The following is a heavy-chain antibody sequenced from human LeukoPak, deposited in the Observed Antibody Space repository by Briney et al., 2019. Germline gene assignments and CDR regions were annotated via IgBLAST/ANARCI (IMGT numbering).Heavy chain of an antibody. J-gene: IGHJ4*02. V-gene: IGHV3-33*06. Sequence: GRPLRLSCAASGFTFSSHGMHWLRQAPAKGLEWVAVKWYYDSNKYYADFVKGRFTISRDHSKHTLYLQMNSLRAEDTAVYYCAKDGRYFDWLLPQTAYYFDCWGQGTLVTVSS. CDR1: GFTFSSHG. CDR2: KWYYDSNK. D-gene: IGHD3-9*01. CDR3: AKDGRYFDWLLPQTAYYFDC.